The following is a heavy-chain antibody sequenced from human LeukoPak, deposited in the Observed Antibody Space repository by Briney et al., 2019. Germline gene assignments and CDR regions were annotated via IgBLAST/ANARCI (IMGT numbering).Heavy chain of an antibody. CDR1: GFIFGDHA. Sequence: GGSLRLSCAASGFIFGDHAMHWVRQAPGKGLEWVSYISWDSGRAGYADSVKGRFTISRDNSKNSLFLQMNPLTADDTAVYYCAKAGSMVRGVTTYYYAMDVWGQGTAVTVSS. V-gene: IGHV3-9*01. CDR2: ISWDSGRA. CDR3: AKAGSMVRGVTTYYYAMDV. D-gene: IGHD3-10*01. J-gene: IGHJ6*02.